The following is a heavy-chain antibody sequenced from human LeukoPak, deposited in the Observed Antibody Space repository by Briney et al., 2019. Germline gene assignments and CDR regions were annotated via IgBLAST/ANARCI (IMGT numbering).Heavy chain of an antibody. CDR1: GFTFNDYG. D-gene: IGHD3-22*01. J-gene: IGHJ4*02. CDR3: AKDIELYYYDSSGYGGLDY. V-gene: IGHV3-20*04. Sequence: GGSLRLSCAGTGFTFNDYGMAWVGQAPGKGLEWVCGINWNGVHMEYLYSVKGRFTISRDNAKKTLHLQMDSLRVEDTALYYCAKDIELYYYDSSGYGGLDYWGQGTLVTVSS. CDR2: INWNGVHM.